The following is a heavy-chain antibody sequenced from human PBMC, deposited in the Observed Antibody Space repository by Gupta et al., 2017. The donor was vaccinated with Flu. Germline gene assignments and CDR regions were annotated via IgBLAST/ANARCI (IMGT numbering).Heavy chain of an antibody. CDR3: ARVEARRLNYFDY. CDR2: IHAISGTI. CDR1: GFPFSTYS. V-gene: IGHV3-48*01. Sequence: EVQLVESVGGLVQPGGSLSLSCSACGFPFSTYSLSWVRQAPGKWLEWVSYIHAISGTIYYADSVKGRFTISRDNAKNSLYLQMDSLRAEDTAVYFCARVEARRLNYFDYWGQGTLVTVSS. D-gene: IGHD3-10*01. J-gene: IGHJ4*02.